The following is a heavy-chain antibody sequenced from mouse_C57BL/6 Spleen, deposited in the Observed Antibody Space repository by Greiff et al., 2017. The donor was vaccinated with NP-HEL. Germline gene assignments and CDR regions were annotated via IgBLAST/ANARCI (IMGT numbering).Heavy chain of an antibody. V-gene: IGHV1-78*01. Sequence: QVQLQQSDAELLKPGASVKISCTVSGYTFTDPTIHWMKQRPERGLEWIGYIYPRDGSTKYNGKFKGKATLTADKSSSTAYMQLNSRTSEDSAVYYSARSTVYVDYWGQGTTLTVSS. CDR3: ARSTVYVDY. CDR2: IYPRDGST. J-gene: IGHJ2*01. D-gene: IGHD1-1*01. CDR1: GYTFTDPT.